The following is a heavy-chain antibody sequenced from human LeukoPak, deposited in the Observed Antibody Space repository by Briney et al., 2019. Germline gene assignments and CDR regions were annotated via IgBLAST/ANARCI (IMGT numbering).Heavy chain of an antibody. J-gene: IGHJ4*02. Sequence: GGSLRLSCAASGFTFSRYAMSWVRQAPGKGLEGVSAISGSDGSTYYADSVKGRFTISRDNSKNTLYLQMNSLRAEDTAKYYCAKDLSAVAGLIDYWGQGTLVTVSS. V-gene: IGHV3-23*01. CDR1: GFTFSRYA. D-gene: IGHD6-19*01. CDR2: ISGSDGST. CDR3: AKDLSAVAGLIDY.